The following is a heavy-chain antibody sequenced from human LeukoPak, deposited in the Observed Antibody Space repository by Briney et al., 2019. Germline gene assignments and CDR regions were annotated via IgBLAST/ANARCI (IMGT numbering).Heavy chain of an antibody. V-gene: IGHV3-23*01. CDR3: ARDYADYVGDFFFDY. CDR2: ISGGGGTT. Sequence: GGSLRLSCAAPGFTFNNYAMNWVRQAPGKGLEWVSSISGGGGTTYYADSAKDRFTISRDNSQNTLYLQMNSLRAEDTAVYYGARDYADYVGDFFFDYGGQGTLVTVSS. CDR1: GFTFNNYA. D-gene: IGHD4-17*01. J-gene: IGHJ4*02.